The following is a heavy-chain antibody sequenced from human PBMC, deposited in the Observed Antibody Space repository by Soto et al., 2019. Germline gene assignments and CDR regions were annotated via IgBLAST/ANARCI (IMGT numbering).Heavy chain of an antibody. CDR3: ARDRYYYYGMDV. J-gene: IGHJ6*02. CDR1: GGTFSSYA. Sequence: ASVKVSCKASGGTFSSYAISWVRQAPGQGLEWMGGIIPIFGTANYAQKFQGRVTITADESTSTAYMELSSLRSEDTAVYYCARDRYYYYGMDVWGQGTTGTVSS. CDR2: IIPIFGTA. V-gene: IGHV1-69*13.